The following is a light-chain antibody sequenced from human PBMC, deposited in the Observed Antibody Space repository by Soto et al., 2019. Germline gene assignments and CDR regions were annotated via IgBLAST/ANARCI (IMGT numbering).Light chain of an antibody. J-gene: IGLJ1*01. V-gene: IGLV2-14*01. Sequence: QSALTQPASVSGSPGQSIAISCTGTFSDVGGYDYVSWYQQHPDQAPKLMVYEVNKRPSGVSNRFSGSKSGNTASLTISGLQSEEEADYYCSSHTRGSTRVFGSGTKVTVL. CDR2: EVN. CDR3: SSHTRGSTRV. CDR1: FSDVGGYDY.